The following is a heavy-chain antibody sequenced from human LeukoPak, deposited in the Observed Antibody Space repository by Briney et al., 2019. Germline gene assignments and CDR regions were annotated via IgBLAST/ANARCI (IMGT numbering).Heavy chain of an antibody. CDR1: GFTFSSYA. CDR2: ISGSGGST. J-gene: IGHJ4*02. CDR3: AKDPSLSDILVVPAFVDY. D-gene: IGHD2-2*01. Sequence: PGGSLRLSCAASGFTFSSYAMSWVRQAPGKGLEWVSAISGSGGSTYYADSVKGRFTISRDNSKNTLYLQMNSLRAEDTAVYYCAKDPSLSDILVVPAFVDYWGQATLVTVSS. V-gene: IGHV3-23*01.